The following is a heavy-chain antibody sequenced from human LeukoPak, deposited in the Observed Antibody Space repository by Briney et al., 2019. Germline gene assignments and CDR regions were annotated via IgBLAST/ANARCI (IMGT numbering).Heavy chain of an antibody. V-gene: IGHV7-4-1*02. J-gene: IGHJ4*02. CDR2: INTNTGNP. Sequence: ASVKVSCKASGYTFTGYYMHWVRQAPGQGLEWMGWINTNTGNPTYAQGFAGRFVFSLDTSVSTAYLQISSLKAEDTAVYYCARSPPYSYGPDDYWGQGTLVTVSS. D-gene: IGHD5-18*01. CDR1: GYTFTGYY. CDR3: ARSPPYSYGPDDY.